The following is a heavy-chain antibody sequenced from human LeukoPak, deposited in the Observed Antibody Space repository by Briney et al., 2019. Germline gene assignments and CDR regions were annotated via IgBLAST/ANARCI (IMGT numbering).Heavy chain of an antibody. J-gene: IGHJ3*02. D-gene: IGHD3-22*01. CDR2: ISGSGGST. CDR1: GFTFSRHS. Sequence: PGGSLRLSCEVSGFTFSRHSMSWVRQAPGKGLEWVSAISGSGGSTYYADSVKGRFTISRDNSKNTLYLQMNSLRAEDTAVYYCAKGMNYYDSSVYYYEGDAFDIWGQGTMVTVSS. CDR3: AKGMNYYDSSVYYYEGDAFDI. V-gene: IGHV3-23*01.